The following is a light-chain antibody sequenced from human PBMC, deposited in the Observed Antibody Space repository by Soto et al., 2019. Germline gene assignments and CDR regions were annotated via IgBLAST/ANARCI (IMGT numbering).Light chain of an antibody. V-gene: IGKV1-27*01. CDR3: QQSYSIWT. J-gene: IGKJ1*01. CDR2: WAS. Sequence: HLTPSPYSLSPSVGVCILPTCRASQGISNYLAWYQQKPGQPPKLLIYWASTRESGVPDRFSGSGSGTDFTLTISSLQPDDFATYYCQQSYSIWTFGQGTKVDI. CDR1: QGISNY.